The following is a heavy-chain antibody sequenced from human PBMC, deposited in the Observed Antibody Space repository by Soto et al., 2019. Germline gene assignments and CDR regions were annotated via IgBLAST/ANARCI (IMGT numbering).Heavy chain of an antibody. D-gene: IGHD6-13*01. CDR2: IYYSGST. J-gene: IGHJ4*02. Sequence: SETLSLTCTVSGGTISSSNYYWGWIRQPPGKGLEWIGSIYYSGSTYYNPSLKSRVTISVDTSKNQFSLKLGSVTAADTAVYYCASRIATSGTHYFDYWGQGTLVTVSS. CDR3: ASRIATSGTHYFDY. CDR1: GGTISSSNYY. V-gene: IGHV4-39*01.